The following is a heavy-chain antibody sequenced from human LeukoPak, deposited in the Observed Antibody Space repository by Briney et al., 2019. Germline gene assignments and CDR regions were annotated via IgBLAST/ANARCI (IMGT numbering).Heavy chain of an antibody. CDR3: ARSIAVAGMVDY. Sequence: SETLSLTCTVSGGXISSSSYYWGWIRQPPGKGLEWIGSIYYSGSTYYNPSLKSRVTIFVDTSKNQFSLKLSSVTAADTTVYYCARSIAVAGMVDYWGQGTLVTVSS. CDR1: GGXISSSSYY. CDR2: IYYSGST. D-gene: IGHD6-19*01. V-gene: IGHV4-39*01. J-gene: IGHJ4*02.